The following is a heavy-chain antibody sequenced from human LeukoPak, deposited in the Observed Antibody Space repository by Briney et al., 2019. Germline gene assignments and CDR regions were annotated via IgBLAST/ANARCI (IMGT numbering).Heavy chain of an antibody. CDR1: GGTFSSYA. D-gene: IGHD3-3*01. CDR3: ARSKALTIPYMDV. J-gene: IGHJ6*03. V-gene: IGHV1-69*05. Sequence: ASVKVSCKASGGTFSSYAISRVRQAPGQGLEWMGGIIPIFGTANYAQKFQGRVTITTDESTSTAYMELSSLRSEDTAVYYCARSKALTIPYMDVWGKGTTVTVSS. CDR2: IIPIFGTA.